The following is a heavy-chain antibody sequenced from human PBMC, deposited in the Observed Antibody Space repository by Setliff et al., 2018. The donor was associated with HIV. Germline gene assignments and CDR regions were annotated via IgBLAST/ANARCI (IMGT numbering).Heavy chain of an antibody. CDR3: ARSDWELVLSSFDY. CDR2: ISAYDGNT. V-gene: IGHV1-18*01. J-gene: IGHJ4*02. D-gene: IGHD1-26*01. Sequence: ASVKVSCKASGYTFASYGITWVRQAPGQGLEWMGWISAYDGNTNYAQKVRERVTLTTDTATNTAFMELKNLTSADTAVYFCARSDWELVLSSFDYWGQGTQATAPQ. CDR1: GYTFASYG.